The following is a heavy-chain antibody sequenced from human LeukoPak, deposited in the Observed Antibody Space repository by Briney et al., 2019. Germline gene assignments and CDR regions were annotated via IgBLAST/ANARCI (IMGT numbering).Heavy chain of an antibody. J-gene: IGHJ4*02. D-gene: IGHD5-12*01. CDR3: ARGPVDIVAFDY. Sequence: PSETLSLTCAVYGGSFSGYYWSWIRQPPGKGLEWIGEINHSGSTNYNPSLKTRHTISVDTSKNQISLKLSSVTAADTAVYYCARGPVDIVAFDYWGEGTLVTVYS. CDR2: INHSGST. CDR1: GGSFSGYY. V-gene: IGHV4-34*01.